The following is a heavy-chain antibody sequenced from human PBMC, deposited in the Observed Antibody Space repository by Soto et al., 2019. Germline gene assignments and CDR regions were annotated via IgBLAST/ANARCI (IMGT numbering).Heavy chain of an antibody. CDR3: ARLLHPYGSGSPLQSAYYGMDI. Sequence: ASVKVSCKASGYTFTSYGISWVRQAPGQGLEWMGWISAYNGNTNYAQKLQGRVTMTTDTSTSTAYMELSSLRAEDTAVYYCARLLHPYGSGSPLQSAYYGMDIWGQGTTVTVSS. CDR2: ISAYNGNT. D-gene: IGHD3-10*01. V-gene: IGHV1-18*01. J-gene: IGHJ6*02. CDR1: GYTFTSYG.